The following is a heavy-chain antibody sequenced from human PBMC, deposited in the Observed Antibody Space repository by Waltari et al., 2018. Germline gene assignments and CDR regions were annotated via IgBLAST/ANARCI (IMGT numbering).Heavy chain of an antibody. CDR1: GYTFTSYD. CDR3: ARGIGSGSYPRAYYYYGMDV. Sequence: QVQLVQSGAEVKKPGASVKVSCTASGYTFTSYDINWVRQDTGHGLEWMGWMNPNSGNTGYAQKFQGRVTMTRNTSISTAYMELSSLRSEDTAVYYCARGIGSGSYPRAYYYYGMDVWGQGTTVTVSS. CDR2: MNPNSGNT. D-gene: IGHD3-10*01. V-gene: IGHV1-8*01. J-gene: IGHJ6*02.